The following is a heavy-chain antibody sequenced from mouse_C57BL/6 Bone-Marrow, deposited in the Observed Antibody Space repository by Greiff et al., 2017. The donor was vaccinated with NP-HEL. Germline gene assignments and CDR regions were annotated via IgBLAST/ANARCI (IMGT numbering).Heavy chain of an antibody. V-gene: IGHV1-80*01. CDR3: ARIGALITTVVEYYFDY. J-gene: IGHJ2*01. Sequence: QVQLQQSGAELVKPGASVKISCKASGYAFSSYWMNWVKQRPGKGLEWIGQIYPGDGDTNYNGKFKGKATLTADKSSSTAYMQLSSLTSEDSAVYFCARIGALITTVVEYYFDYWGQGTTLTVSS. D-gene: IGHD1-1*01. CDR2: IYPGDGDT. CDR1: GYAFSSYW.